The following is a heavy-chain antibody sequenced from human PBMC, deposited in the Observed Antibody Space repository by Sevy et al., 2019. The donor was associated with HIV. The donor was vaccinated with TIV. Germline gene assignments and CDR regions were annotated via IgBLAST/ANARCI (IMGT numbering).Heavy chain of an antibody. CDR1: GYSFTSHW. CDR2: IFPDDSDT. CDR3: ATSRSGYFDSSGHYIY. Sequence: GESLKISCQGSGYSFTSHWIGWVRHMPGKGLEWMGIIFPDDSDTRYSPSFQGQVTFSADKSINTAYLRWSSLKASDTAMYYCATSRSGYFDSSGHYIYWGQGTLVTVSS. D-gene: IGHD3-22*01. V-gene: IGHV5-51*01. J-gene: IGHJ4*02.